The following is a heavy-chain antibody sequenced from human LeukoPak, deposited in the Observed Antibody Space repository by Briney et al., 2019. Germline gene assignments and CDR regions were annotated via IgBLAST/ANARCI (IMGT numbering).Heavy chain of an antibody. J-gene: IGHJ4*02. Sequence: SETLSLTCAVYGGSFSGYYWSWIRQPPGKGLEWIGEINHSGSTNYNPSLKSRVTISVDTSKNQFSLKLSSVTAADTAVYYCARGREQQLVLDYWGQGTLVTVSS. D-gene: IGHD6-13*01. CDR1: GGSFSGYY. CDR2: INHSGST. CDR3: ARGREQQLVLDY. V-gene: IGHV4-34*01.